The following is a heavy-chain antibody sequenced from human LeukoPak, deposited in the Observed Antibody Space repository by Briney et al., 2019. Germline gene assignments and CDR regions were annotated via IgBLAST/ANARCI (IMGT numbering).Heavy chain of an antibody. CDR3: ARAYCSGTSCYRQPYGMDV. V-gene: IGHV1-69*13. D-gene: IGHD2-2*01. J-gene: IGHJ6*02. CDR1: GGTFSSYA. Sequence: GASVKVSCKASGGTFSSYAISWVRQAPGQGLEWMGGIIPIFGTANYAQKFQGRVTITADESTSTAYMELSSLRSEDTAVYYCARAYCSGTSCYRQPYGMDVWGQGTTVTVSS. CDR2: IIPIFGTA.